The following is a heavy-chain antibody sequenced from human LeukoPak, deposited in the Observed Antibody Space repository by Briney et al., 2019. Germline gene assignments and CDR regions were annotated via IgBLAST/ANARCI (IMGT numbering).Heavy chain of an antibody. D-gene: IGHD4-23*01. J-gene: IGHJ4*02. Sequence: PSETLSLTCAVYGGSFSGYYWSWIRQPPGKGPEWIGYIYYTGSTNYNPSLKSRVTISIDTSKNQFSLKLSSVTAADTAVYYCARDGGLYYFDYWGQGTLVTVSS. CDR2: IYYTGST. CDR1: GGSFSGYY. V-gene: IGHV4-59*01. CDR3: ARDGGLYYFDY.